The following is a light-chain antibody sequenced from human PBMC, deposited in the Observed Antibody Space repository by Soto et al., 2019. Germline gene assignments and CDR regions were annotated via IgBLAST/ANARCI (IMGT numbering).Light chain of an antibody. CDR2: DAS. CDR1: QTVSNY. CDR3: QHYNSYRWA. Sequence: EIVLTQSPATLSLSPGERATLSCRASQTVSNYLAWYQQKPGQAPRLLIYDASNRATGVPSRFSGRGSGTDFTLTIGSLQPDDFATYYCQHYNSYRWAFGQGTKVDIK. J-gene: IGKJ1*01. V-gene: IGKV3-11*01.